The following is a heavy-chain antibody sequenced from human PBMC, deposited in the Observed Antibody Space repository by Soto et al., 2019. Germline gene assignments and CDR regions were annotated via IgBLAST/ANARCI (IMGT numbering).Heavy chain of an antibody. CDR1: GFPFSSYT. Sequence: SLRLSCAASGFPFSSYTMGWVRQAPGMGLEWISVIGGSDGTTAYADSVKGRFTISRDNSKNTLFLQMNSLRAEDTAVYYCAKRSYYDNSGYSYFDSWGQGTLVTVSS. V-gene: IGHV3-23*01. CDR2: IGGSDGTT. D-gene: IGHD3-22*01. J-gene: IGHJ4*02. CDR3: AKRSYYDNSGYSYFDS.